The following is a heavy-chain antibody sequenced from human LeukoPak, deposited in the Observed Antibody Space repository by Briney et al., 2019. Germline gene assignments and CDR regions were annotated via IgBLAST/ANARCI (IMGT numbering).Heavy chain of an antibody. CDR1: GFTFSSYG. Sequence: GRSLRLSCVASGFTFSSYGMHWVRQAPGKGLEWVAFISYDGSNENIADSVKGRFIISGDNSKNTLYLQMNSLRAEDTAVYYCAKGPAPRLGEFSYHALVDYWGQGTLVTVSS. D-gene: IGHD3-16*02. V-gene: IGHV3-30*18. J-gene: IGHJ4*02. CDR2: ISYDGSNE. CDR3: AKGPAPRLGEFSYHALVDY.